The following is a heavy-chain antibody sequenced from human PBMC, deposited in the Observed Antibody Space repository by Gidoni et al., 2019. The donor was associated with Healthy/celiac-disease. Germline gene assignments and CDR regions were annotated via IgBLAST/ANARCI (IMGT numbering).Heavy chain of an antibody. J-gene: IGHJ4*02. CDR1: GYTFTGYY. CDR2: INPNSGDT. D-gene: IGHD5-18*01. CDR3: ARDEYSYGSSDY. Sequence: QVQLVQSGAEVKKPGASVKVSCKASGYTFTGYYMHWVRQAPGQGLEWMGWINPNSGDTNYAQKFQGRVTMTRDTSISTAYMELSRLRSDDTAVYYCARDEYSYGSSDYWGQGTLVTVSS. V-gene: IGHV1-2*02.